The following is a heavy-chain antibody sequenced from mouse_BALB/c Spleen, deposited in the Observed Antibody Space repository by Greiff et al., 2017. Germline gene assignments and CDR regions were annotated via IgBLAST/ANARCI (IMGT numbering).Heavy chain of an antibody. CDR1: GYSFTGYY. CDR2: INPYNGAT. V-gene: IGHV1-31*01. Sequence: VQLQQSGPELVKPGASVKISCKASGYSFTGYYMHWVKQSHVKSLEWIGRINPYNGATSYNQNFKDKASLTVDKSSSTAYMELHSLTSEDSAVYYCARGGYVDYYAMDYWGQGTSVTVSS. CDR3: ARGGYVDYYAMDY. J-gene: IGHJ4*01. D-gene: IGHD3-1*01.